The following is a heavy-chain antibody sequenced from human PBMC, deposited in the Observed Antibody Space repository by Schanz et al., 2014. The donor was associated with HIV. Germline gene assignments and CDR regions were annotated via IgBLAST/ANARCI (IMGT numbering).Heavy chain of an antibody. J-gene: IGHJ3*01. V-gene: IGHV3-30*09. CDR1: GFTFSSSI. CDR2: MSHDGFSK. D-gene: IGHD6-19*01. Sequence: VQLLESGGGLVQPGGSLRLSCAASGFTFSSSIMHWVRQAPGKGLEWVAGMSHDGFSKYFADSVKGRFAISREDSKNTVHLQMDSLRPEDTAVYYCAREGESSGRAGLFDLWGQGAMDTVSS. CDR3: AREGESSGRAGLFDL.